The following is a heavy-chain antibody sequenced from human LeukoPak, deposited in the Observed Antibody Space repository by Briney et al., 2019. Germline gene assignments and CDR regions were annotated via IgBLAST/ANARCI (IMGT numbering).Heavy chain of an antibody. Sequence: GGSLRLSCAASGFTFSLYAMSWVRQAPGKGLEWVSGITGSGGTTYYADSVEGRFTLSRDNSKNTLYLQMNSLGAEDTAVYYCAKHNSGNFIYFDSWGQGALVTVSS. V-gene: IGHV3-23*01. D-gene: IGHD1-26*01. J-gene: IGHJ4*02. CDR3: AKHNSGNFIYFDS. CDR2: ITGSGGTT. CDR1: GFTFSLYA.